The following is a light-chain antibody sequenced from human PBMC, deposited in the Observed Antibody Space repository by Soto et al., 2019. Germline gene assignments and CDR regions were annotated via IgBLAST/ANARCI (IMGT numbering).Light chain of an antibody. CDR2: AAS. J-gene: IGKJ1*01. CDR3: QQSGSSPPT. V-gene: IGKV3-20*01. CDR1: QGVSSKF. Sequence: EIVLTQSPGTLSLSPGERAALSCRASQGVSSKFLAWYQQKPGQAPRLLIYAASNRATGIPDRFSGSGSGTDFTLTIRRLEPEDFAVYYCQQSGSSPPTFGQGTKVEIK.